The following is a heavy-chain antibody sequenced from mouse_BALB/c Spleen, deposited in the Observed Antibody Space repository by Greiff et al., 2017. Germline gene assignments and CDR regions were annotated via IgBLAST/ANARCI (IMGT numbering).Heavy chain of an antibody. CDR3: AKNCGGSSSYWYFDV. CDR1: GFSLTSYG. J-gene: IGHJ1*01. D-gene: IGHD1-1*01. V-gene: IGHV2-5-1*01. CDR2: IWRGGST. Sequence: QVQLQQSGPSLVQPSQSLSITCTVSGFSLTSYGVLWVRQSPGKGLEWLGVIWRGGSTDYNAAFMSRLSITKDNSKSQVFFKMNSLQADDTAIYYCAKNCGGSSSYWYFDVWGAGTTVTVSS.